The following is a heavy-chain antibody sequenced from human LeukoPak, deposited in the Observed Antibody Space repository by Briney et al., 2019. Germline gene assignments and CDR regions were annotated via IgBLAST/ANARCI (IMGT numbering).Heavy chain of an antibody. CDR1: GGSFSGYY. J-gene: IGHJ4*02. Sequence: PSETLSLTCAVYGGSFSGYYWSWIRQPPGKGLEWIGEINHSGSTNYNPSLKSRVTISVDTSKNQFSLKLSSVTAADTAVYYCVRTIVAFTTLYFDYWGQGTLVTVSS. CDR2: INHSGST. V-gene: IGHV4-34*01. D-gene: IGHD5-12*01. CDR3: VRTIVAFTTLYFDY.